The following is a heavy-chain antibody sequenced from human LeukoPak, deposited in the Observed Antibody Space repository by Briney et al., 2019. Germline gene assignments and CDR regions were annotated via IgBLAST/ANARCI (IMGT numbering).Heavy chain of an antibody. CDR1: GFTFSSYS. D-gene: IGHD2-2*02. Sequence: PGGSLRLSCAASGFTFSSYSMNWVRQAPGKGLEWVSSISSSSSYIYYADSVKGRFTISRDNAKNSLYLQMNSLRAEDTAVYYCARGPSRRAAIQNWFDPWGQGTLVTVSS. CDR2: ISSSSSYI. V-gene: IGHV3-21*01. CDR3: ARGPSRRAAIQNWFDP. J-gene: IGHJ5*02.